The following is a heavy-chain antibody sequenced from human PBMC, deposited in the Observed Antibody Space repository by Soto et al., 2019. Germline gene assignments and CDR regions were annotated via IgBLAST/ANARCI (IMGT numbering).Heavy chain of an antibody. D-gene: IGHD3-3*01. CDR1: GGTFSSYA. V-gene: IGHV1-69*01. CDR3: ARCPRETLFGVVKNWFDP. Sequence: QVQLVQSGAEVKKPGSSVKVSCKASGGTFSSYAISWVRQAPGQGLEWMGGLIPIFGTANYAQKFQGRVTITADESTSTAYMELSSLRSEDTAVYYCARCPRETLFGVVKNWFDPWGQGTLVTVSS. J-gene: IGHJ5*02. CDR2: LIPIFGTA.